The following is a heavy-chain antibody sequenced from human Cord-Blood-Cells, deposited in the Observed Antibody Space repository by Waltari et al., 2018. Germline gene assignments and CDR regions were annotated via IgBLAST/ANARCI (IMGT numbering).Heavy chain of an antibody. V-gene: IGHV4-39*02. CDR2: IYYSGST. D-gene: IGHD3-16*01. CDR1: GGSISSSSSS. Sequence: QLQLQESGPGLWKPSATRSLTCTVSGGSISSSSSSWGGIRRPPGKGLAWIGSIYYSGSTYYNPSLKRRVTISVDTSKNQFSLKLSSVTAADTAVYYCAREGVGPWGGIDYRGQGTLVTVSS. CDR3: AREGVGPWGGIDY. J-gene: IGHJ4*02.